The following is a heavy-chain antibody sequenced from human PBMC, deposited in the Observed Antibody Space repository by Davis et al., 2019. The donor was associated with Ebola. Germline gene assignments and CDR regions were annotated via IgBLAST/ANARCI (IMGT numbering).Heavy chain of an antibody. Sequence: GESLKISCAASGFTFSDYDMSWIRQAPGKGLEWVSYISGRGSTIYYADSVKGRFTISRDNAKNSLYLQMNSLRAEDTGVYYCARDPGWGAIDYWGQGTLVTASS. D-gene: IGHD3-16*01. J-gene: IGHJ4*02. CDR3: ARDPGWGAIDY. CDR2: ISGRGSTI. V-gene: IGHV3-11*04. CDR1: GFTFSDYD.